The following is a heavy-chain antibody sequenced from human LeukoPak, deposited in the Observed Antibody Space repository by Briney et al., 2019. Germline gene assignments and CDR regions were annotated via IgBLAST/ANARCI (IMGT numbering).Heavy chain of an antibody. CDR1: GGSISSRGYY. CDR2: ISQSGTT. D-gene: IGHD2-15*01. Sequence: SETLSLTCTVSGGSISSRGYYWDWIRQPPGKGLEWIGSISQSGTTYYNPPLKSRVTIFLDTSKSQFSLKLNSVTAADTAVYYCARRRVVARGYFDYWGQGVLVTVSS. V-gene: IGHV4-39*01. CDR3: ARRRVVARGYFDY. J-gene: IGHJ4*02.